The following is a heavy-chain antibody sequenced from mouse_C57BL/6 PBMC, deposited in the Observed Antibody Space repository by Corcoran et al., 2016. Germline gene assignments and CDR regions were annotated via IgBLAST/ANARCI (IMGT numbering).Heavy chain of an antibody. V-gene: IGHV3-6*01. J-gene: IGHJ3*01. Sequence: DVQLQESGPGLVKPSQSLSLTCSVTGYSITRGYYWNWIRQFPGNKLEWMGYISYDGSNNYNPSLKNRISITRDTSKNQFFLKLNSVTTEDTATYYCARSPHNWDRAYWGQGTLVTVSA. CDR1: GYSITRGYY. CDR2: ISYDGSN. CDR3: ARSPHNWDRAY. D-gene: IGHD4-1*01.